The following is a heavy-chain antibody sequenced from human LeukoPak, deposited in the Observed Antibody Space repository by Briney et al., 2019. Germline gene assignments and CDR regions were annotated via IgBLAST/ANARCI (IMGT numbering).Heavy chain of an antibody. Sequence: SVKVSCKASGGTFSSYAISWARQAPGQGLEWMGGIIPIFGTANYAQKFQGRVTITADESTSTAYMELSSLRSEDTAVYYCARASLAVAGPNWFDPWGQGTLVTVSS. CDR1: GGTFSSYA. D-gene: IGHD6-19*01. CDR3: ARASLAVAGPNWFDP. V-gene: IGHV1-69*13. J-gene: IGHJ5*02. CDR2: IIPIFGTA.